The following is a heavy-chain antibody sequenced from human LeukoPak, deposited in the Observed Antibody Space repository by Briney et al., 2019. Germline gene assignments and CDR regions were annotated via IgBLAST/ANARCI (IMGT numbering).Heavy chain of an antibody. Sequence: ASVKVSCKASGYTFTGYYIHWVRQAPGQGFEWMGSIDSNSGGTNYAQNFQGRVTMTRDTSISTVYMELISLRSDDTAVYYCAREMNYDDYRTSDYWGQGTLVTVSS. CDR3: AREMNYDDYRTSDY. J-gene: IGHJ4*02. CDR2: IDSNSGGT. D-gene: IGHD4-17*01. CDR1: GYTFTGYY. V-gene: IGHV1-2*02.